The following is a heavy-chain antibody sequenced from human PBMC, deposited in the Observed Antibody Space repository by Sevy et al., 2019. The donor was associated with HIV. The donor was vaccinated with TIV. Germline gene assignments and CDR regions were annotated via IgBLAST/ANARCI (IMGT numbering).Heavy chain of an antibody. CDR3: AIALHDYSNLYYFDY. D-gene: IGHD4-4*01. CDR2: ISYDGSNK. V-gene: IGHV3-30*03. CDR1: GFTFSSYG. J-gene: IGHJ4*02. Sequence: GGSLRLSCAASGFTFSSYGMHWVRLAPGKGLEWVAVISYDGSNKHYADSVKGRFTISRDNSKNTLYLQMNSLRAEDTAVYYCAIALHDYSNLYYFDYWGQGTLVTVSS.